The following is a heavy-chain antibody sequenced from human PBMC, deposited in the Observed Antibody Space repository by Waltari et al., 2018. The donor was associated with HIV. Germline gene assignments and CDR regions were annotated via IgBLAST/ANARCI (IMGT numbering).Heavy chain of an antibody. J-gene: IGHJ6*02. Sequence: YMDWVRQAPGKGLEWIGRSKHKPNNYKTEYAASVTGRFAIIRDESENVVYLQMENLKAEDTAVYFCTREETVGDYTNIFYGMDVWGQGTTVTFSS. CDR1: Y. CDR2: SKHKPNNYKT. CDR3: TREETVGDYTNIFYGMDV. V-gene: IGHV3-72*01. D-gene: IGHD4-4*01.